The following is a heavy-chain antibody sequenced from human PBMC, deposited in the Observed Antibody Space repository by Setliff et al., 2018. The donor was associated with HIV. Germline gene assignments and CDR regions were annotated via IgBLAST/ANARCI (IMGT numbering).Heavy chain of an antibody. Sequence: PSETLSLTCTVSGGSISSYYWSWIRQPAGKGLEWIGRINISGNTHYNPSLKSRVTMSVDTSKNQFSLKLSSVTAADTAVYYYARSGSYVGPIQHWGQGTLVTVSS. CDR1: GGSISSYY. V-gene: IGHV4-4*07. D-gene: IGHD3-10*02. CDR2: INISGNT. CDR3: ARSGSYVGPIQH. J-gene: IGHJ1*01.